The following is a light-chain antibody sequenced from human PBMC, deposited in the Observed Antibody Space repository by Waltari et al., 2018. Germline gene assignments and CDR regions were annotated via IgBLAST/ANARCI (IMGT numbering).Light chain of an antibody. CDR3: ATWDDSLNAYV. CDR2: YND. V-gene: IGLV1-36*01. CDR1: SSNIGNNP. Sequence: QSVLTQPPSVSGAPRQRVTISCSGSSSNIGNNPVNWYHQLPGKAPNLLISYNDLRPSGVSCRFSGSKSGTAASLAISGLQSEDEADYYCATWDDSLNAYVFGTGTKVTVL. J-gene: IGLJ1*01.